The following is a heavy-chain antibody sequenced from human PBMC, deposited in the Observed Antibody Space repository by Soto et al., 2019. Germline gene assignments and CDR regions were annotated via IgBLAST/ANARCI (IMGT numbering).Heavy chain of an antibody. Sequence: QVQLQESGPGLVKPSQTLSLTCTVSGGSISGGGYYWSWIRQHPGKGLEWIGYIYYSGSTYYNPSLKSRVTISVDTSKNQFSLKLSSVTAADTAVYYCASRGYSYGFSLGMDVWGQGTTVTVSS. J-gene: IGHJ6*02. CDR2: IYYSGST. CDR1: GGSISGGGYY. CDR3: ASRGYSYGFSLGMDV. D-gene: IGHD5-18*01. V-gene: IGHV4-31*03.